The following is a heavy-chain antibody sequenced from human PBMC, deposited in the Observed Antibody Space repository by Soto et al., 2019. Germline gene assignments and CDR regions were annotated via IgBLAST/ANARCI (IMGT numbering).Heavy chain of an antibody. Sequence: QVQLVQSGAEVKKPGASVKVSCKASGYTFSSYGISWVRQAPGQGLEWMGWISAYNGNTKYAQKIQGRVTMTTDTATSTAYTELRSLRSDDTAVYYCATDSPPVDYWGQGTLVTVSS. CDR2: ISAYNGNT. J-gene: IGHJ4*02. V-gene: IGHV1-18*01. CDR1: GYTFSSYG. CDR3: ATDSPPVDY.